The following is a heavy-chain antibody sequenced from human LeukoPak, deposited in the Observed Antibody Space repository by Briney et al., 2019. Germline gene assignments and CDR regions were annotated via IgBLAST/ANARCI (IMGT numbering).Heavy chain of an antibody. CDR3: AKVVRYSSSWYY. D-gene: IGHD6-13*01. V-gene: IGHV3-23*01. J-gene: IGHJ4*02. CDR1: GFTFSSYA. CDR2: ISGSGGST. Sequence: PGGSLRLSCAASGFTFSSYAMSWVRQAPGKGLEWVSAISGSGGSTYYADSVKGRFTISRDNSKNTLYLQMYSLRAEDTAVYYCAKVVRYSSSWYYWGQGTLVTVSS.